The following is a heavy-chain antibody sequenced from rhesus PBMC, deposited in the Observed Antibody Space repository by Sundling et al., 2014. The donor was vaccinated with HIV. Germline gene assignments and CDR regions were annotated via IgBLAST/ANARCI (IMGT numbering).Heavy chain of an antibody. CDR2: AHSSGSSS. D-gene: IGHD1-1-1*01. J-gene: IGHJ4*01. CDR1: GGSISSNY. V-gene: IGHV4-169*02. Sequence: QLQLQESGPGLVKPSETLSVTCAVSGGSISSNYWTWIRQAPGKGLEWIGYAHSSGSSSNYNPSLKSRVTLSVDTSKNQFSLKLASVTAADTAVYYCARDSYYWGQGVLVTVSS. CDR3: ARDSYY.